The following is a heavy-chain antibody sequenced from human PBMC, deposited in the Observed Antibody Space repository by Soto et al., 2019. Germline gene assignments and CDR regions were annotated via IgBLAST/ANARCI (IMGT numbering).Heavy chain of an antibody. V-gene: IGHV3-23*01. CDR3: AKDGRVAETLYYMDV. D-gene: IGHD2-15*01. J-gene: IGHJ6*03. Sequence: EVQLLESGGGLVQPGGSLRLSCAASGFSFSSYAMSWVRQAPGKGLEWVSAISGSGGSTYYGDSVKGRFTISRDNSKNTLYLQMNSLRAEDTAVYYCAKDGRVAETLYYMDVWGKGTTVTVSS. CDR1: GFSFSSYA. CDR2: ISGSGGST.